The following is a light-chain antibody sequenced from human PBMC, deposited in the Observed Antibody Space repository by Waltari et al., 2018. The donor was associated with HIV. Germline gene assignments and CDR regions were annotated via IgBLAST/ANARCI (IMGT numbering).Light chain of an antibody. Sequence: QSALTQPASVSGSPGQSITISCTGTSSAVGSYNLVSWYQQHPGKAPKLMIYEVSKRPSGVSNRFSGPKSGNTASPTTSVLQAEDEADYYCCSYAGSSTYVFGTGTKVTVL. CDR1: SSAVGSYNL. V-gene: IGLV2-23*02. CDR3: CSYAGSSTYV. CDR2: EVS. J-gene: IGLJ1*01.